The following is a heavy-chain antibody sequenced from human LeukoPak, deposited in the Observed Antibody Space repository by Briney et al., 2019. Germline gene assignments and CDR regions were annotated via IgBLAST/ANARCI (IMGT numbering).Heavy chain of an antibody. CDR2: MNPNSGNT. CDR3: ARGTSSGVVHNWFDP. J-gene: IGHJ5*02. Sequence: ASVKVSCKASGYTFTSYDINWVRQASGQGLEWMGWMNPNSGNTGYAQKFQGRVTMTRNTSISTAYMELNSLRSEDTAVYYCARGTSSGVVHNWFDPWGQGTLVTVSS. CDR1: GYTFTSYD. V-gene: IGHV1-8*01. D-gene: IGHD3-3*01.